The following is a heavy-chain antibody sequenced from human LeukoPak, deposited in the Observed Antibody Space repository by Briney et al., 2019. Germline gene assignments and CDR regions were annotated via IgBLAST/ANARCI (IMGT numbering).Heavy chain of an antibody. CDR2: INPNSGGT. V-gene: IGHV1-2*02. Sequence: GASVTVSCKASGYTFTGYYMHWVRQAPGQGLEWMGWINPNSGGTNYAQKFQGRVTMTRDTSISTAYMELSRLRSDDTAVYYCARAGITIFGVVIDIDFDYWGQGTLVTVSS. CDR3: ARAGITIFGVVIDIDFDY. CDR1: GYTFTGYY. J-gene: IGHJ4*02. D-gene: IGHD3-3*01.